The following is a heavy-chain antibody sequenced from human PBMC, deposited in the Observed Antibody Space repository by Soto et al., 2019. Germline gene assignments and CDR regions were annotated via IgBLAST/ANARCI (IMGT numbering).Heavy chain of an antibody. CDR3: ATFYGGDCTTPTCYGDFDY. J-gene: IGHJ4*02. V-gene: IGHV1-69*02. CDR1: GGIFNRYS. CDR2: IIPLFGIT. D-gene: IGHD2-8*01. Sequence: QVQLVQSGAEVKKTGSSVKVSCKASGGIFNRYSVSWVRQAPGQGLEWMGRIIPLFGITNYAQKFQGRVMITADKSTNTAYMEVNGLRSEDTALYYCATFYGGDCTTPTCYGDFDYWGQGTLVTVTS.